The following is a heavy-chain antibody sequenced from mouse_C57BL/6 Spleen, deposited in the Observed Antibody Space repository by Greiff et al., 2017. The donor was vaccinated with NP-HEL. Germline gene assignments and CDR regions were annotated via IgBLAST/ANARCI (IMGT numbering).Heavy chain of an antibody. CDR1: GYTFTSYW. D-gene: IGHD2-4*01. V-gene: IGHV1-72*01. CDR2: IDPNSGGT. J-gene: IGHJ1*03. Sequence: VQLQQPGAELVKPGASVKLSCKASGYTFTSYWMHWVKQRPGRGLEWIGRIDPNSGGTKYNEKFKSKATLTVDKPSSTAYMQLSSLTSEDSAVDYGARMGDYDEGDWYFDVWGTGTTVTVSS. CDR3: ARMGDYDEGDWYFDV.